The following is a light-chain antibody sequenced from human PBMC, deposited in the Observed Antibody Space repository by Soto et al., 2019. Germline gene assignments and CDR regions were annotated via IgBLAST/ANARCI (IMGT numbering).Light chain of an antibody. CDR2: GNS. CDR3: QSYDSSLSGSHVV. J-gene: IGLJ2*01. Sequence: QSVLTQPPSVSGAPGQRVTISCTGRSSNIGAGYDVHWYQQLPGTAPKLLIYGNSNRPSGVPDRFSGSKSGTSASLAITGLQAEHEADYYCQSYDSSLSGSHVVFGGGTQLTVL. CDR1: SSNIGAGYD. V-gene: IGLV1-40*01.